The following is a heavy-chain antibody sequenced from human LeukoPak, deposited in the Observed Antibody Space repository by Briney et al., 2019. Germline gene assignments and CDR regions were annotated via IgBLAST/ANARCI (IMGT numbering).Heavy chain of an antibody. CDR1: GGSIFSYH. CDR2: IFTSGST. J-gene: IGHJ4*02. CDR3: ASSHSTNSWIFDC. V-gene: IGHV4-4*07. Sequence: PSETLSLTCTGSGGSIFSYHCSWSPQPAGKGLEWIGRIFTSGSTNYNPSLKSRVTVSVDTSKNQFSLKLSSVTAADTAVYYCASSHSTNSWIFDCWGQGTLVTVSS. D-gene: IGHD2-8*01.